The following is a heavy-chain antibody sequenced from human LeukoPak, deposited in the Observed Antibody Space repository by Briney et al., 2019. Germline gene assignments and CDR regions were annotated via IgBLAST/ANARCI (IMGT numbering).Heavy chain of an antibody. CDR1: GITLSNYG. Sequence: PGGSLRLSCAVSGITLSNYGMSWVRQAPGKGLEWVAGISGSGGGTIYADSVKGRFPISRDNAKNTLYLQMNSLRAEDTAVYFCAKRGVVIRVILVGFHKEAYYFDSWGQGALVTVSS. D-gene: IGHD3-22*01. CDR3: AKRGVVIRVILVGFHKEAYYFDS. V-gene: IGHV3-23*01. CDR2: ISGSGGGT. J-gene: IGHJ4*02.